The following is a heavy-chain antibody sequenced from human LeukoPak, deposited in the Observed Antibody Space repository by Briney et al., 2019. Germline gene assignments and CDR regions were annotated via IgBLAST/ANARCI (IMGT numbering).Heavy chain of an antibody. J-gene: IGHJ5*02. Sequence: ASVKVSCKASGGTFSSYAISWVRQAPGQGLEWMGGIIPIFGTANYAQKFQGRVTITTDESTSTAYMELSSLRSEDTAVYYCVRVGAAARSWFDPWGQGTLVTVSS. V-gene: IGHV1-69*05. CDR3: VRVGAAARSWFDP. D-gene: IGHD6-6*01. CDR1: GGTFSSYA. CDR2: IIPIFGTA.